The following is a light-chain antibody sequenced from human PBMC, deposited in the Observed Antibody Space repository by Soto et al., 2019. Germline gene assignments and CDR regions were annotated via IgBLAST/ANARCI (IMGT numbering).Light chain of an antibody. CDR3: QHYDSSPPYT. CDR2: AAS. V-gene: IGKV3-20*01. Sequence: EIVLTQSPVTLSLSPGERATLSCRASRSFASSYLGWYQQKPGQAPRLLISAASTRATGIPDRFSGSGSATDFTLTISRLEPEDSAVYYCQHYDSSPPYTFGQGTKLEMK. J-gene: IGKJ2*01. CDR1: RSFASSY.